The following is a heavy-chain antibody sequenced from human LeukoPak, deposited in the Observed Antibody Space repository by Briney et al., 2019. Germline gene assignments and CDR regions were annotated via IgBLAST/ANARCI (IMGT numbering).Heavy chain of an antibody. V-gene: IGHV1-24*01. CDR2: FDPEDGET. Sequence: ASVKVSCKVSGYTLTELSMHWVRQAPGKGLEWMGGFDPEDGETIYAQKFQGRVTMTEDTSTDTAYMELSSLRSEDTAVYYCARDAYDSSGYRYYYYGMDVWGQGTTVTVSS. D-gene: IGHD3-22*01. CDR1: GYTLTELS. J-gene: IGHJ6*02. CDR3: ARDAYDSSGYRYYYYGMDV.